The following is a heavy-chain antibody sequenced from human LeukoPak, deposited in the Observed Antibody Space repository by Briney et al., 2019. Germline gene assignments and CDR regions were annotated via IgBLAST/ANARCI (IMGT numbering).Heavy chain of an antibody. V-gene: IGHV3-21*01. Sequence: GGSLRLSCAASGFTFSSYSMNWVRRAPGKGLEWVSSISSSSSYIYYADSVKGRFTISRDNAKNSLYLQMNSLRAEDTAVYYCARIGRDTRPTHYYMDVWGKGTTVTVSS. CDR1: GFTFSSYS. CDR3: ARIGRDTRPTHYYMDV. J-gene: IGHJ6*03. D-gene: IGHD5-18*01. CDR2: ISSSSSYI.